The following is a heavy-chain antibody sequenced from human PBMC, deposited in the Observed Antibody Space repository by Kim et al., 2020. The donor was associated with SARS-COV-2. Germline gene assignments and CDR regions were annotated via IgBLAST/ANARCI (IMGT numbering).Heavy chain of an antibody. J-gene: IGHJ6*03. V-gene: IGHV4-59*08. D-gene: IGHD2-8*01. CDR3: GRNGVYLDV. CDR1: GASINNNY. Sequence: SETLSLTCTVSGASINNNYWTWIRQSPEKGLEWIGYIHSTGTTEYKPSLEGRVTLSIDTSRNQFSLTLRSVTAADTAMYFCGRNGVYLDVWGKGTTVTVSS. CDR2: IHSTGTT.